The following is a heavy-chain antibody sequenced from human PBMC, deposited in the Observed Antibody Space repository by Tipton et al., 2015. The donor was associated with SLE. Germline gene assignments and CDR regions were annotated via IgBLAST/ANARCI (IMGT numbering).Heavy chain of an antibody. CDR1: GDNVSSNSAT. D-gene: IGHD3-10*01. J-gene: IGHJ4*02. V-gene: IGHV6-1*01. CDR2: TYYRSKWYN. Sequence: GLVKPSQTLSPTCAISGDNVSSNSATWNWIRQSPSRGLEWLGRTYYRSKWYNDYAVSVKSRITINPDTSKNQFSLQLKSLNPEDTAVYYCARATSRGFEYWGQGTLVTVSS. CDR3: ARATSRGFEY.